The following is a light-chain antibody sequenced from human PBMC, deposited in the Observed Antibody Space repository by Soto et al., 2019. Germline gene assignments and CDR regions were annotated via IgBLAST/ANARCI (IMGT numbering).Light chain of an antibody. Sequence: QSALTQPPSASGSPGQSVTFSCTGTSSDVGTYDYVSWYQQYPGKAPKLLIYGVTRRPSGVPDRFSGSKSGNTAALTVSGLQAEDEAYYYCSSYAGRSMYIFGTGTKLTVL. CDR2: GVT. J-gene: IGLJ1*01. V-gene: IGLV2-8*01. CDR3: SSYAGRSMYI. CDR1: SSDVGTYDY.